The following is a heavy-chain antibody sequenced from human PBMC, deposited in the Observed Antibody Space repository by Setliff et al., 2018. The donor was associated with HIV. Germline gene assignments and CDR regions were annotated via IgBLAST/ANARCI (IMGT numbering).Heavy chain of an antibody. J-gene: IGHJ5*02. CDR2: IYYSGST. CDR1: GGSISTNYY. V-gene: IGHV4-39*07. CDR3: ARVGAFGVGGWFDP. D-gene: IGHD3-3*01. Sequence: PSETLSLTCTVSGGSISTNYYWGWIRQPPGKGLEWIGSIYYSGSTYYNPSLKSRVTISVDTSKNQFSLKLSSVTAADTAMYYCARVGAFGVGGWFDPWGQGSLVTVSS.